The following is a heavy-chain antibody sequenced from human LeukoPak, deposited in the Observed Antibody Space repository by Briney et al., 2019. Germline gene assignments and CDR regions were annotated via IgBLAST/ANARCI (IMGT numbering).Heavy chain of an antibody. Sequence: SQTLSLTCTVSGGSISSGSYYWSWIRQPPGKGLEWIGEINHSGSTNYNPSLKSRVTISVDTSKNQFSLKLSSVTAADTAVYYCARHGSSIEDYWGQGTLVTVSS. CDR2: INHSGST. CDR1: GGSISSGSYY. D-gene: IGHD6-6*01. V-gene: IGHV4-39*01. CDR3: ARHGSSIEDY. J-gene: IGHJ4*02.